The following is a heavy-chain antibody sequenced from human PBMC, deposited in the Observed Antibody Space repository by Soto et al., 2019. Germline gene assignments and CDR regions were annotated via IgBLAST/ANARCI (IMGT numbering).Heavy chain of an antibody. J-gene: IGHJ4*02. V-gene: IGHV3-66*01. CDR1: GLTVSNVY. D-gene: IGHD3-3*01. Sequence: EVQLLESGGGLVQPGGSLRLSCAASGLTVSNVYRTWARQAPGKGLEWVSVISSGGNTYYADSVKGRFTISRDNSKNTLYLEMNSLRAGDTAVYYCARDTLGGAYDFCHGGQGTLVTVSS. CDR2: ISSGGNT. CDR3: ARDTLGGAYDFCH.